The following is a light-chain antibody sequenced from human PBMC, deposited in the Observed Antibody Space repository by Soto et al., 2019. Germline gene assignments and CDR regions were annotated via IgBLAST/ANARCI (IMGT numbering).Light chain of an antibody. Sequence: QSVLTQPASVSGSPGQSITISCTGTSSDVGGYKYVSWYQQYPGKAPKLLIYDVSYRPSGVSNRFSGSKSGNTASLTISGLPAEDEADYYCSSYTSSSTLGVYGGGTKLTVL. CDR2: DVS. J-gene: IGLJ3*02. CDR1: SSDVGGYKY. CDR3: SSYTSSSTLGV. V-gene: IGLV2-14*01.